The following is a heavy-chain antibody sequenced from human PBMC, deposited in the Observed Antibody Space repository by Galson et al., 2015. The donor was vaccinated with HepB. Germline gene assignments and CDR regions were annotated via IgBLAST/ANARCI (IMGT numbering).Heavy chain of an antibody. D-gene: IGHD6-13*01. Sequence: TLSLTCTVSGGSISSYYWSWIRQPPGKGLEWIGYIYYSGSTNYNPSLKSRVTISVDTSKNQFSLKLSSVTAADTAVYYCARERGSSSWYLDGMDVWGQGTTVTVSS. CDR3: ARERGSSSWYLDGMDV. CDR2: IYYSGST. CDR1: GGSISSYY. J-gene: IGHJ6*02. V-gene: IGHV4-59*01.